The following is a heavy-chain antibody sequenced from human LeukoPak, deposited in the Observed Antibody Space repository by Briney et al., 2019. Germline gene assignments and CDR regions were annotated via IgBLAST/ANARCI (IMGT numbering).Heavy chain of an antibody. V-gene: IGHV3-23*01. CDR2: INNSGGST. Sequence: GGSLILSCAASGLTFSSYVMSWVRQAPGKGLEWVSSINNSGGSTYYADSVKGRFTISRDNSENTLCLQMNSLRAEDTAVYYCARDSSWLYYWGQGTLVTVSS. D-gene: IGHD5-12*01. CDR1: GLTFSSYV. CDR3: ARDSSWLYY. J-gene: IGHJ4*02.